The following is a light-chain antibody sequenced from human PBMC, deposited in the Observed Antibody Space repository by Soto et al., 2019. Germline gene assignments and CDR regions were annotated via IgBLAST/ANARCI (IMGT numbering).Light chain of an antibody. Sequence: EIVLTQSPATLSLSPGERTKLSCRASQNVSTYFAWYQQKPGQPPRLLIYDTSNRATGIPARFSGIGSGTDFTFTISSLEPEDFAVYYCQQRFNWPLTFGQGTKVDIK. CDR2: DTS. CDR1: QNVSTY. CDR3: QQRFNWPLT. J-gene: IGKJ1*01. V-gene: IGKV3-11*01.